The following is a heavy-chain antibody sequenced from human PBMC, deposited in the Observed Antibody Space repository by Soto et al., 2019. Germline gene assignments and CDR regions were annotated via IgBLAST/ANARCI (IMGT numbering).Heavy chain of an antibody. CDR3: TRTSDQDS. CDR2: INPNNGNT. D-gene: IGHD1-26*01. Sequence: QVQLVQSGAEVKKPGASVKISCKASGYTFTSYDSNWVRQAAGQGLEWMGRINPNNGNTAYAQKFQGRVTMTRNTSISTASVELNSLRSDDTAIYYCTRTSDQDSGGKGTLFTVSA. CDR1: GYTFTSYD. V-gene: IGHV1-8*01. J-gene: IGHJ4*02.